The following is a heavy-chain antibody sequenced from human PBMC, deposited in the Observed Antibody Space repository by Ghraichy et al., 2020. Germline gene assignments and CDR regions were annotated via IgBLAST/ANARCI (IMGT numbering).Heavy chain of an antibody. J-gene: IGHJ4*02. CDR1: GYTLTELS. CDR2: FGPEDGET. Sequence: ASVKVSCKVSGYTLTELSMHWVRQAPGKGLEWMGGFGPEDGETIYAQKFQGRVTMTEDTSTDTAYMELSSLRSEDTAVYYCSTAGPSSEDGSSWFDFDYWGQGTLVTVSS. D-gene: IGHD6-13*01. CDR3: STAGPSSEDGSSWFDFDY. V-gene: IGHV1-24*01.